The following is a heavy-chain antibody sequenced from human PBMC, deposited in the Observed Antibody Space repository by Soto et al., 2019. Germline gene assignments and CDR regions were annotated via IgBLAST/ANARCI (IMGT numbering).Heavy chain of an antibody. CDR1: GFSFSGSA. J-gene: IGHJ4*02. V-gene: IGHV3-73*01. CDR3: SSGSYYSSY. Sequence: GGSLRLSCTASGFSFSGSAMHWVRQASGKGLEWVGRIRSKSNKYATLYAASAKGRFTISRDDSQNTAYLQMESLKSEDTAVYYCSSGSYYSSYWGQGTLVTVSS. CDR2: IRSKSNKYAT. D-gene: IGHD1-26*01.